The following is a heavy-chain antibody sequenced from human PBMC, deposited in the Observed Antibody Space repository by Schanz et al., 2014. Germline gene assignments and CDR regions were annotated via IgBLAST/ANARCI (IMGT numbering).Heavy chain of an antibody. J-gene: IGHJ4*02. Sequence: EVQLVESGGGLVQPGGSLRLSCASSGFSFTTYAMSWVRQAPGKGLEWVSSISSGGGSTYYADSVKGRFTMSRDNAKNSVFLQMNSLRAEDTAVYYCVRDSFFAFDYWGQGTLGTVSS. V-gene: IGHV3-23*04. D-gene: IGHD3-3*01. CDR2: ISSGGGST. CDR1: GFSFTTYA. CDR3: VRDSFFAFDY.